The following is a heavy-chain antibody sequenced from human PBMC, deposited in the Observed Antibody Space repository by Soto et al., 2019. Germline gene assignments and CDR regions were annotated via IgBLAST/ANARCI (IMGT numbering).Heavy chain of an antibody. D-gene: IGHD6-13*01. CDR2: IYHSGST. J-gene: IGHJ4*02. CDR3: ARGETQQQRDY. CDR1: GDSITSDKW. V-gene: IGHV4-4*02. Sequence: PSETLSLTCAVSGDSITSDKWWSWIRQPPGKGLQWIGEIYHSGSTKYNPSLKSRVIISVDKSKNQFSLKLSSVTAADTAVYYCARGETQQQRDYWGQGTLVTAPQ.